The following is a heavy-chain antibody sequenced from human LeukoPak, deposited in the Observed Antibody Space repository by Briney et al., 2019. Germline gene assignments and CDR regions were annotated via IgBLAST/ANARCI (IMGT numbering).Heavy chain of an antibody. D-gene: IGHD6-19*01. CDR2: INWNGGST. CDR3: ARGSYSSGYDYYYMDV. J-gene: IGHJ6*03. V-gene: IGHV3-20*04. Sequence: GGSLRLSCAASGFTFDDYGMSWVRQAPGKGLEWVSGINWNGGSTGYADSVKGRFTISRDNAKNSLYLQMNSLRAEDTAVYYCARGSYSSGYDYYYMDVWGKGTTVTISS. CDR1: GFTFDDYG.